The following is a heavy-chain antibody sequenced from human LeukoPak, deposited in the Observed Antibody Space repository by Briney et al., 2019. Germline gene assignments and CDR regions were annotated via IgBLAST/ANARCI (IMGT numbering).Heavy chain of an antibody. CDR3: ARHGSLGHFDY. J-gene: IGHJ4*02. Sequence: PSETLSLTCTVSGGSISSYYWSWIRQPPGKGLEWIGYIYYSGSTNYNPSLKSRVTISVDTSKNQFSLKLSSVTAADTAVYYCARHGSLGHFDYWGQGTLVTVSS. D-gene: IGHD5-12*01. CDR1: GGSISSYY. CDR2: IYYSGST. V-gene: IGHV4-59*08.